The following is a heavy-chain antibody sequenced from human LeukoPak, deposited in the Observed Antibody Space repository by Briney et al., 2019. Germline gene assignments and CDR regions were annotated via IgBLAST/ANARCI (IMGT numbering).Heavy chain of an antibody. J-gene: IGHJ6*03. Sequence: VGCLRLSSAASGFTFSDYYMSSSRPAPGKGLGWGSGINWIVDRTGYAVSVKNRYTSSRDNATISLYLKMHSMRAEDTALYYCARTYYFDSSGYYSEGNFYYYYMDVWGKGTTVTVSS. CDR2: INWIVDRT. CDR1: GFTFSDYY. V-gene: IGHV3-20*03. CDR3: ARTYYFDSSGYYSEGNFYYYYMDV. D-gene: IGHD3-22*01.